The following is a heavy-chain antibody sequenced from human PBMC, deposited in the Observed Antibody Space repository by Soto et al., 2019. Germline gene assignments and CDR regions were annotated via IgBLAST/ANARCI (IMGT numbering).Heavy chain of an antibody. D-gene: IGHD6-13*01. CDR2: ISPYSSYT. J-gene: IGHJ5*02. Sequence: ASVKVSCKASGYTFISNGISWVRQAPGQGLEWMGWISPYSSYTNYAQKFQGRVTMSTDTSTSTAYLELKSLKSDDTAVYYFARNTSAAAGTFDPWGQGTLVTVS. CDR3: ARNTSAAAGTFDP. CDR1: GYTFISNG. V-gene: IGHV1-18*01.